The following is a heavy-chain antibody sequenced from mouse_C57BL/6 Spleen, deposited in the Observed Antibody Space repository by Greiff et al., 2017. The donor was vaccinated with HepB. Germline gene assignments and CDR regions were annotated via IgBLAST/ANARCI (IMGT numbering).Heavy chain of an antibody. CDR2: ISDGGSYT. CDR3: ARRGYYGSSGGYWYFDV. V-gene: IGHV5-4*03. CDR1: GFTFSSYA. Sequence: EVKLMESGGGLVKPGGSLKLSCAASGFTFSSYAMSWVRQTPEKRLEWVATISDGGSYTYYPDNVKGRFTISRDNAKNNLYLQMSHLKSEDTAMYYCARRGYYGSSGGYWYFDVWGTGTTVTVSS. J-gene: IGHJ1*03. D-gene: IGHD1-1*01.